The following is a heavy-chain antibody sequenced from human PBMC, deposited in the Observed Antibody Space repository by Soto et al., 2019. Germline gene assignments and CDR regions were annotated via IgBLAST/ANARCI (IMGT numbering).Heavy chain of an antibody. V-gene: IGHV2-5*02. CDR1: GFSLSTSGVG. CDR3: AHQGDGLYGMDV. CDR2: ICWDDDK. Sequence: QITLKESGPTLVKPTQPLTLTCTFSGFSLSTSGVGVGWIRQPPGKALEWLALICWDDDKRYSPSLKSRLTITKDPSDNQVVRTITAMDPWDTATYYCAHQGDGLYGMDVWGQGTTVTVSS. J-gene: IGHJ6*02. D-gene: IGHD1-26*01.